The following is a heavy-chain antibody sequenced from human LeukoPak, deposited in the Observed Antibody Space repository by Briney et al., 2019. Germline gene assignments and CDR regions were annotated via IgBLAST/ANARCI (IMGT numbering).Heavy chain of an antibody. Sequence: GGSLRLSCAASGFIFSVYTMDWVRQAPGKGLEWVSSISSRSTDIYYADSVKGRFTIPRDNAKNSLYLQMNSLRAEDTAVYYCARDVSVTGTTGFDYWGQGTLVTVSS. CDR3: ARDVSVTGTTGFDY. J-gene: IGHJ4*02. CDR1: GFIFSVYT. D-gene: IGHD1-1*01. CDR2: ISSRSTDI. V-gene: IGHV3-21*01.